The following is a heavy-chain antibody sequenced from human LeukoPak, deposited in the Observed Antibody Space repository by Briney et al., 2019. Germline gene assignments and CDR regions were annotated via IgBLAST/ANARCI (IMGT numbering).Heavy chain of an antibody. Sequence: GESLKISCKGSGYTFTSYWIAWLRQMPGKGLEWMGIIYPGNSYTRYSPSFRGQVTMSVDKSISTAYVQWSGLRASDTAMYYCAKVSGYSIDYWGLGTLVTVSS. CDR2: IYPGNSYT. CDR3: AKVSGYSIDY. D-gene: IGHD6-13*01. J-gene: IGHJ4*02. CDR1: GYTFTSYW. V-gene: IGHV5-51*01.